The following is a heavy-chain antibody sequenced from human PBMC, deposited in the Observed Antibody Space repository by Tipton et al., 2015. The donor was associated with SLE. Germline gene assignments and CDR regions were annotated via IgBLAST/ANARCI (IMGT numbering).Heavy chain of an antibody. J-gene: IGHJ6*02. CDR2: INHSGST. Sequence: TLSLTCAVYGGSFSGYYWSWIRQPPGKGLEWIGEINHSGSTNYNPSLKSRVTISVDTSKNQFSLKLSSVTAADTAVYYCARGHTAMVGSLYYYGMVVWGQGTTVTVSS. CDR3: ARGHTAMVGSLYYYGMVV. V-gene: IGHV4-34*01. CDR1: GGSFSGYY. D-gene: IGHD5-18*01.